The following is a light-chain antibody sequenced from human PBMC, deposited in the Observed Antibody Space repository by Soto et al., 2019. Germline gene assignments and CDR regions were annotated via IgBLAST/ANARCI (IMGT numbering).Light chain of an antibody. V-gene: IGKV3-20*01. CDR1: QSVSSSY. Sequence: EIVLTQSPGTLSLSPGEGATLSCRASQSVSSSYLAWYQQKPGQAPRLLIYDASSRATGIPDRLSGSGSGTDFTLTISRLEPEDFAVYYCQRYGSLPYTFGQGTKLEIK. J-gene: IGKJ2*01. CDR3: QRYGSLPYT. CDR2: DAS.